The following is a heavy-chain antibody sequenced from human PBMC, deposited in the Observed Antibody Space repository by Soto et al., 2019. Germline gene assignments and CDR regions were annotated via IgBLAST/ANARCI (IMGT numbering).Heavy chain of an antibody. CDR3: ARDPDYYDSSGYYPGCLVD. V-gene: IGHV3-53*01. J-gene: IGHJ4*02. CDR1: GFTVSSNY. CDR2: IYSGGST. D-gene: IGHD3-22*01. Sequence: GGSLRLSCAASGFTVSSNYMSWVRQAPGKGLEWVSVIYSGGSTYYADSVKGRFTISRDNSKNTLYLQMNSLRAEDTAVYYCARDPDYYDSSGYYPGCLVDWGQGTLVTVSS.